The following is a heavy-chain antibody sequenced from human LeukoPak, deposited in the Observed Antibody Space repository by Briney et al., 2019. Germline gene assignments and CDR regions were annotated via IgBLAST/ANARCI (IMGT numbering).Heavy chain of an antibody. CDR2: IYYDGST. CDR3: ARRLCSSLTCNIGPWGNWLDP. V-gene: IGHV4-59*08. CDR1: GGSMSNYW. Sequence: PSETLSLTCTVSGGSMSNYWWNWIRQPPGKGLEWIGYIYYDGSTYYNPALNSRVTISIDTSKNQFSLKLNSVTAADTAVYYCARRLCSSLTCNIGPWGNWLDPWGQGTLVTVSS. D-gene: IGHD2-2*02. J-gene: IGHJ5*02.